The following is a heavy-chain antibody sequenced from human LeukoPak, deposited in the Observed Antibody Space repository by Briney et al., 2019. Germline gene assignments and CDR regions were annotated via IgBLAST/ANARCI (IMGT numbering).Heavy chain of an antibody. V-gene: IGHV3-23*01. CDR2: ITNSGENT. CDR3: AKEWYYGSGSSWFDP. CDR1: GFSFPYG. J-gene: IGHJ5*02. Sequence: GGSLRLSCEASGFSFPYGMSWVRQAPGKGLEWVSGITNSGENTYYADSVKGRFTISRDNSKNTLYLQMNSLRAEDTAVYYCAKEWYYGSGSSWFDPWGQGTLVTVSS. D-gene: IGHD3-10*01.